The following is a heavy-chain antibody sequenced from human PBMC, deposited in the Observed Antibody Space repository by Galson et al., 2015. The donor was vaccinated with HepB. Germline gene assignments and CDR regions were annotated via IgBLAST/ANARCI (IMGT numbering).Heavy chain of an antibody. Sequence: SLRLSCAASGLIFSDYIFHWVRQAPGKGLEWVALMEGKDGSNKYYADSVKGRFTISRDNSKNTLYLQMDSLIPEDTAVYYCAKESDAFDIWGQGAMVTVSS. J-gene: IGHJ3*02. CDR2: MEGKDGSNK. CDR1: GLIFSDYI. V-gene: IGHV3-30*02. CDR3: AKESDAFDI.